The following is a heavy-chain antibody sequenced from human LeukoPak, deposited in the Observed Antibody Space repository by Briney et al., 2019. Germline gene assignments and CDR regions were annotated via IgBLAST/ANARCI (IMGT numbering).Heavy chain of an antibody. V-gene: IGHV3-74*01. Sequence: GGSLRLSCAASGFTFSKYWMLWVRQAPGKGLESVSRINTGGTVTTYADSVKGRFTVSRDNADNTMFLQMNSVRDEDTAVYYCATKQWLAPPPDSWGQGTPVTVSS. CDR2: INTGGTVT. J-gene: IGHJ4*02. CDR3: ATKQWLAPPPDS. CDR1: GFTFSKYW. D-gene: IGHD6-19*01.